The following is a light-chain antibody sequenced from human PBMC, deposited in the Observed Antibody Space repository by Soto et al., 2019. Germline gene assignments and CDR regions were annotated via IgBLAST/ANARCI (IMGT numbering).Light chain of an antibody. CDR2: AAS. CDR3: QQYGSSPRT. CDR1: QSVSSSY. V-gene: IGKV3-20*01. J-gene: IGKJ1*01. Sequence: EIVLTQSPGTLSLSPGERASLSCRASQSVSSSYLAWYQQKPDQAPRLLIYAASSRATGISDRFSGSGSGTNFTLTISRLEPEDFAVYYCQQYGSSPRTLGQGTKVDI.